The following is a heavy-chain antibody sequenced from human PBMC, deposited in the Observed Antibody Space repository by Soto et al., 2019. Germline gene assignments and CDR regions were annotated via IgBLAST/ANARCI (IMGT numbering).Heavy chain of an antibody. CDR3: ARGGYYDSSGYYIYYFDY. CDR2: IYYSGST. J-gene: IGHJ4*02. CDR1: GGSISSGDYY. V-gene: IGHV4-30-4*01. D-gene: IGHD3-22*01. Sequence: SETLSLTCTVSGGSISSGDYYWSWIRQPPGKGLEWIGYIYYSGSTYYNPSLKSRVIISVDTSKNQFSLKLSSVTATDTAVYYCARGGYYDSSGYYIYYFDYWGQGTLVTVSS.